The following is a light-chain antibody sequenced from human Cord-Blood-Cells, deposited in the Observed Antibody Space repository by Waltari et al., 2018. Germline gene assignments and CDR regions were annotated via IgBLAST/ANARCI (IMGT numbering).Light chain of an antibody. J-gene: IGKJ2*01. CDR3: QQYNNWPRKGRDHMYT. CDR2: GAS. V-gene: IGKV3-15*01. Sequence: EILMTQPPATLSVSPGERATLSCRASQSVSSNLAWYQQKPGQAPRLLIYGASTRATGIPARFSGSGSGTEFTLTISSLQSEDFAVYYCQQYNNWPRKGRDHMYTFGQGTKLEIK. CDR1: QSVSSN.